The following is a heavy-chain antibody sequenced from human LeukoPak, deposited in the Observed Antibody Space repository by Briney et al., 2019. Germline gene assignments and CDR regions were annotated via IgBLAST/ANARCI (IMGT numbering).Heavy chain of an antibody. CDR1: GYTFTSYA. V-gene: IGHV7-4-1*02. D-gene: IGHD3-10*01. J-gene: IGHJ4*02. CDR3: ARFRAGVGEPYGDY. Sequence: ASVKVSCEASGYTFTSYAMNWVRQAPGQGLEWMGWINTNTGNPTYAQGFTGRFVFSLDTSVSTAYLQISSLKAEDTAVYYCARFRAGVGEPYGDYWGQGTLVTVSS. CDR2: INTNTGNP.